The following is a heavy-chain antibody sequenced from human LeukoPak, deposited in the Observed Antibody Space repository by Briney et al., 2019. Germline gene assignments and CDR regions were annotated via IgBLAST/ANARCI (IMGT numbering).Heavy chain of an antibody. CDR1: GYTLTAYY. J-gene: IGHJ5*02. CDR2: INANSGGT. Sequence: ASVKVSCKASGYTLTAYYIYWVRQAPGQGLEWMGRINANSGGTDYAQNFQGRVTMTRDTSISTAYMELSRLRSDDTAVCYCARGYCSGGTCYLVENWLDPWGQGTLVTVSS. CDR3: ARGYCSGGTCYLVENWLDP. V-gene: IGHV1-2*06. D-gene: IGHD2-15*01.